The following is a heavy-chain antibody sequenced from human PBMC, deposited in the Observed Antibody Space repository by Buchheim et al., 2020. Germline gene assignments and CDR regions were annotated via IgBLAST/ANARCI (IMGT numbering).Heavy chain of an antibody. CDR2: IIPILGIA. V-gene: IGHV1-69*09. D-gene: IGHD1-1*01. CDR1: GYTFTSYD. CDR3: AILKIGEMENWFDP. J-gene: IGHJ5*02. Sequence: QVQLVQSGAEVKKPGASVKVSCKASGYTFTSYDINWVRQATGQGLEWMGRIIPILGIANYAQKFQGRVTITADKSTSTAYMELSSLRSEDTAVYYCAILKIGEMENWFDPWGQGTL.